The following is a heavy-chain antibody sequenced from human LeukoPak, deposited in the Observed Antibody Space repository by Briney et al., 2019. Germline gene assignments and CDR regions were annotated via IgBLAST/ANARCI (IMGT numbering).Heavy chain of an antibody. Sequence: GGSLRLSCAASGFTFSSYSMNWVRQAPGKGLEWVSYISSSSSTIYYADSVKGRFTISRDNAKNSLYLQMNSLRAEDTAVYYCAKVADYGDYVGAFDIWGQGTMVTVSS. CDR2: ISSSSSTI. CDR3: AKVADYGDYVGAFDI. J-gene: IGHJ3*02. V-gene: IGHV3-48*04. CDR1: GFTFSSYS. D-gene: IGHD4-17*01.